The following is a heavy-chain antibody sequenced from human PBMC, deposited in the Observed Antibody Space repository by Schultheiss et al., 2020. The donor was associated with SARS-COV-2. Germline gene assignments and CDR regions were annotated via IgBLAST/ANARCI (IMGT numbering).Heavy chain of an antibody. CDR3: ARLGAAAVGFQH. CDR1: GGSFSGYY. V-gene: IGHV4-59*08. J-gene: IGHJ1*01. D-gene: IGHD6-13*01. Sequence: SETLSLTCAVYGGSFSGYYWSWIRQPPGKGLEWIGYIYYSGSTNYNPSLKSRVTISVDTSKNQFSLKLSSVTAADTAVYYCARLGAAAVGFQHWGQGTLVTVSS. CDR2: IYYSGST.